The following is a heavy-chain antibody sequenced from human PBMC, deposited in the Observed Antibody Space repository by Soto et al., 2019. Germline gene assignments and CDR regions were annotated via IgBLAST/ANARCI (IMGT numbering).Heavy chain of an antibody. CDR1: GFDFSNYW. Sequence: EVQLVESGGGLVQPGGSLRLSCAASGFDFSNYWMSWLRQAPGKGLEWVANINQDGNEKYYVDSMKGRFTVSRDNAKKSLYLQMNSLRAEDTAVYYCASAPFGVVLVSQWFDPWGQGTLVTVSS. J-gene: IGHJ5*02. CDR2: INQDGNEK. V-gene: IGHV3-7*01. CDR3: ASAPFGVVLVSQWFDP. D-gene: IGHD3-3*01.